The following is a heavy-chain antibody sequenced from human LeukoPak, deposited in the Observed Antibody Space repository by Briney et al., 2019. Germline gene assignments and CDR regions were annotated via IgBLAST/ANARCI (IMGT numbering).Heavy chain of an antibody. CDR2: ISAYNGNT. CDR1: GYTFTSYG. Sequence: GASVKVSCKASGYTFTSYGISWVRQAPGQGLEWMGWISAYNGNTNYAQKLQGRVTMTTDTSTSTAYMELRSLRSDDTAVYYCLSSSGSYGFMLPYAFDIWGQGTMVTVSS. J-gene: IGHJ3*02. CDR3: LSSSGSYGFMLPYAFDI. D-gene: IGHD1-26*01. V-gene: IGHV1-18*01.